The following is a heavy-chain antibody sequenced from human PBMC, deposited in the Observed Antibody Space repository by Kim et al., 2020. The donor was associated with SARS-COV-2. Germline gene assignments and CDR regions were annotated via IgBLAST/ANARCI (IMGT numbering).Heavy chain of an antibody. V-gene: IGHV1-69*13. CDR2: ITPIFGTA. J-gene: IGHJ4*02. Sequence: SVKVSCKASGRTFSSYAISWVRQAPGQGLEWMGGITPIFGTANYAQKFQGRVTITADESTSTAYMELSSLRSEDTAVYYCARSLPYDYFWGSYRYDFDYWGQGTLVTVSS. CDR3: ARSLPYDYFWGSYRYDFDY. D-gene: IGHD3-16*02. CDR1: GRTFSSYA.